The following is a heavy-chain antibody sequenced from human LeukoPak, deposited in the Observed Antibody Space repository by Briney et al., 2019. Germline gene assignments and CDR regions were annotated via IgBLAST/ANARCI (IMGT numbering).Heavy chain of an antibody. V-gene: IGHV3-21*01. CDR3: ATGRGGY. CDR2: ISSSSTYI. J-gene: IGHJ4*02. Sequence: PGGSLRLSCGASGFTFSSFSMNWVRQAPGKGLEWVSSISSSSTYIVYADSVKGRFTISRDNAMNSLYPQMNSLRAEDTAVYYCATGRGGYWGQGTLVTVSS. CDR1: GFTFSSFS. D-gene: IGHD3-10*01.